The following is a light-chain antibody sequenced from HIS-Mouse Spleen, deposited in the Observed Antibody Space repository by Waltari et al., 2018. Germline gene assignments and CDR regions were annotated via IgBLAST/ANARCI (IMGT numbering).Light chain of an antibody. V-gene: IGLV1-47*01. CDR3: AAWDDSPSGPV. J-gene: IGLJ3*02. CDR2: RNN. CDR1: SSNIGSNY. Sequence: QSVLTQPPSASGTPGQRVTISCSGSSSNIGSNYVYWYQQLPGTAPNLLSYRNNQRPSGVPDRLSGSKSGTSASLAISGLRSEDEADYYCAAWDDSPSGPVFGGGTKLTVL.